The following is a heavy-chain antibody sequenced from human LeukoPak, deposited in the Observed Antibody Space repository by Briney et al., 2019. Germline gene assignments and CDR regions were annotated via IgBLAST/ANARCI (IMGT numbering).Heavy chain of an antibody. Sequence: GGSLRLSCAASGFTFSSYEMNWVRQAPGKGLEWVSAISGSGGSTYYADSVKGRFSISRDNSKNTLYLQMNSLRAEDTAVYYCAKDRYSSGWSWRDAFDIWGQGAMVTVSS. CDR3: AKDRYSSGWSWRDAFDI. V-gene: IGHV3-23*01. D-gene: IGHD6-19*01. CDR2: ISGSGGST. J-gene: IGHJ3*02. CDR1: GFTFSSYE.